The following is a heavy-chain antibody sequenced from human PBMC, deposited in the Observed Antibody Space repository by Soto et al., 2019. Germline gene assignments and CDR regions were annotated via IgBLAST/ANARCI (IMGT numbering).Heavy chain of an antibody. CDR1: GYTFTSYG. D-gene: IGHD3-3*01. CDR2: ISAYNGNT. Sequence: ASVKVSCKASGYTFTSYGISWVRQAPGQGLEWMGWISAYNGNTNYAQKLQGRVTMTTDTSTSTAYMELRSLRSDDTAVYYCARDLNGAIFGVVIYMDVWGKGTSVTVSS. V-gene: IGHV1-18*01. CDR3: ARDLNGAIFGVVIYMDV. J-gene: IGHJ6*03.